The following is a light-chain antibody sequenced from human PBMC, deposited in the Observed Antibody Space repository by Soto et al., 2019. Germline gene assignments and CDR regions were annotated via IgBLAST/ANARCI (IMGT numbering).Light chain of an antibody. CDR1: SGFVGSFSL. Sequence: QPASVSQSPGQSIPISCTGASGFVGSFSLVSWYQQHPGKGPKVMISEGHRRPSGVPDRFSGSTSVNSASLTISGLQADEEADYYCCLYIGANNYVFGTGTKVTAL. CDR3: CLYIGANNYV. CDR2: EGH. J-gene: IGLJ1*01. V-gene: IGLV2-23*01.